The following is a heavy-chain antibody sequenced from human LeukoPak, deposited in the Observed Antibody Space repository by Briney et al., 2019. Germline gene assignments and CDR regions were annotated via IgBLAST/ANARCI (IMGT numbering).Heavy chain of an antibody. CDR2: ISNPDGST. CDR1: GFTFSSYA. Sequence: PGGSLRLSCAASGFTFSSYAMSWVRQAPGKGLEWVSTISNPDGSTYYADSVKGRFIISRDNSKNTLYLQMNSLTADDIAIYYCAKATGNLGNWGQGTLVTVSS. CDR3: AKATGNLGN. D-gene: IGHD1-1*01. J-gene: IGHJ4*02. V-gene: IGHV3-23*01.